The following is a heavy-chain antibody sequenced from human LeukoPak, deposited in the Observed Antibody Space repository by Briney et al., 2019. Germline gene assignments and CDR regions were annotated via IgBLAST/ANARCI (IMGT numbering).Heavy chain of an antibody. V-gene: IGHV3-73*01. Sequence: GVSLRLSGEASGFNISGSAMHWVRQASGKGLEWVGHVRNRHSNYATAYAASVKGRFTISRDDSKNTAYLQMNSLKSEDTAVYYCTRNIDIVVVVVATPFSPWGQGILVTVSS. CDR2: VRNRHSNYAT. CDR1: GFNISGSA. J-gene: IGHJ5*02. CDR3: TRNIDIVVVVVATPFSP. D-gene: IGHD2-15*01.